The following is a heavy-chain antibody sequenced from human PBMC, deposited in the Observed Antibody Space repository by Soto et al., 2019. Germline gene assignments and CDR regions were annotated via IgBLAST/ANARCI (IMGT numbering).Heavy chain of an antibody. J-gene: IGHJ4*02. CDR1: GGSISSYY. V-gene: IGHV4-59*01. Sequence: QVQLQESGPGLVKPSETLSLTCTVSGGSISSYYWSWIRQPPGKGLEWIGYIYYSGSTNYNPSLKSRVTISVDTSKNQFSLKLSSVTAADTAVYYCARDHCSSTSCYYFDYWGQGTLVTVSS. CDR3: ARDHCSSTSCYYFDY. D-gene: IGHD2-2*01. CDR2: IYYSGST.